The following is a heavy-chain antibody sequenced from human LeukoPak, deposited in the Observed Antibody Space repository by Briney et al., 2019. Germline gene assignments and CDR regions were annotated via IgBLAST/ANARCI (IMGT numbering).Heavy chain of an antibody. Sequence: ASVKVSCKASGYTFTSYDIHWVRQAPGQGLEWMAWMNPNSGNTGYAQKFQGRVTLTGNNPSSTVYMELNSLKFEDTAVYYCARGMGFWSGYYGYWGQGTPVTVSS. V-gene: IGHV1-8*01. CDR1: GYTFTSYD. J-gene: IGHJ4*02. CDR2: MNPNSGNT. D-gene: IGHD3-3*01. CDR3: ARGMGFWSGYYGY.